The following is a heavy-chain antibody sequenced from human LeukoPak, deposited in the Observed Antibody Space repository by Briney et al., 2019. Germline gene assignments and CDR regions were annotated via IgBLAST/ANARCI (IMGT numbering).Heavy chain of an antibody. J-gene: IGHJ6*02. V-gene: IGHV3-7*01. CDR3: ARGDQGNYYYGMDV. CDR1: GFTFSSYW. D-gene: IGHD2-2*01. Sequence: GGSLRLSCAASGFTFSSYWMSWARQAPGKGLEWVANIKQDGSERYYVDSVKGRFTISRDNAKNSLYLQMNSLRAEDTAVYYCARGDQGNYYYGMDVWGQGTTVTVSS. CDR2: IKQDGSER.